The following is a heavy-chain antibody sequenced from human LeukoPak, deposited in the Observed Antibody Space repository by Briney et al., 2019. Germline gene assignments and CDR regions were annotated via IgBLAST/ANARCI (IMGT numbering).Heavy chain of an antibody. CDR1: GFTFSSYS. CDR3: ARGFAAMVRIYMDV. V-gene: IGHV3-21*01. D-gene: IGHD5-18*01. CDR2: ISSSSSYI. Sequence: GGSLRLSCAASGFTFSSYSMNWVRQAPGKGLERGSSISSSSSYIYYADSVKGRFTISRDNAKNSLYLQMNSLRAEDTAVYYCARGFAAMVRIYMDVWGKGTTVTVSS. J-gene: IGHJ6*03.